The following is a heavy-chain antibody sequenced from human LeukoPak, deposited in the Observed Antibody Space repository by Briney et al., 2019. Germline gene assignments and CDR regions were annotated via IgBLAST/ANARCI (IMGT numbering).Heavy chain of an antibody. D-gene: IGHD2-2*01. CDR3: ARGLGVPAETTTLFDY. CDR2: INPNSGGT. CDR1: GYTSTGYY. Sequence: ASVKVSCKASGYTSTGYYMHWVRQAPGQGLEWLAWINPNSGGTNYAQNFQGRVIMTRDTSISTAYMELTRLRSDDTAVYYCARGLGVPAETTTLFDYWGQGTLVTVSS. V-gene: IGHV1-2*02. J-gene: IGHJ4*02.